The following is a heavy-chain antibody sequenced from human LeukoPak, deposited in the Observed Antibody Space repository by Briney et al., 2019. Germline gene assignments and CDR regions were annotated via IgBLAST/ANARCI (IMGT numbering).Heavy chain of an antibody. CDR2: INHSGST. CDR3: ARGILKVAVAEKNIDY. J-gene: IGHJ4*02. Sequence: SETLSLTCAVYGGSFSGYYWSWIRQPPGKGLEWIGEINHSGSTNYNPSLKSRVTISVDTSKNQFSLKLSSVTAADTAVYYCARGILKVAVAEKNIDYWGQGTLVTVSS. CDR1: GGSFSGYY. V-gene: IGHV4-34*01. D-gene: IGHD6-19*01.